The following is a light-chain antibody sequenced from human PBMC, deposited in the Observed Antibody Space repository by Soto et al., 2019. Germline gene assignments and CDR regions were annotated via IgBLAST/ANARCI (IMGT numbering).Light chain of an antibody. Sequence: DIQLTQSPSFLSASVGDRVTITCRASQGISSYLAWYQQKPGEAPKLLIYAASTLQSGVPSRFSGSGSGTDFTLTISSLQPEDFATYYCQQLNTYPLTFGGGTKVGIK. CDR2: AAS. CDR3: QQLNTYPLT. CDR1: QGISSY. J-gene: IGKJ4*01. V-gene: IGKV1-9*01.